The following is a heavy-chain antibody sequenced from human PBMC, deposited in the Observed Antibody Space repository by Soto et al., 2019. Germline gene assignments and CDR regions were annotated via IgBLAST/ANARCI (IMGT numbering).Heavy chain of an antibody. Sequence: VKVSFKSSGGTFISYAISWVLQAPGQGLEWMGGIIPIFGTANYAQKFQGRVTITADKSTSTAYMELSSLRSEDTAVYYCARDGPYYYDSSGYYSAYWGQGTLVTVSS. D-gene: IGHD3-22*01. CDR2: IIPIFGTA. CDR1: GGTFISYA. J-gene: IGHJ4*02. V-gene: IGHV1-69*06. CDR3: ARDGPYYYDSSGYYSAY.